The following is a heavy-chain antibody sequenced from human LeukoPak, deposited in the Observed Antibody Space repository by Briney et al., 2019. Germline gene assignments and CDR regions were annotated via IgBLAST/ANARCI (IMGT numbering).Heavy chain of an antibody. V-gene: IGHV4-31*03. CDR2: IYYSDNT. Sequence: SQTLCLTCTVSGGSINRGRYYWSWIRQHPGKGLEWLGYIYYSDNTFYLPSPRGRVTISVDTSKNPFSLRLSSVTAADTAVYYCARAPASYYDPYFDSWGQGTLVTVTS. J-gene: IGHJ4*02. CDR1: GGSINRGRYY. D-gene: IGHD3-22*01. CDR3: ARAPASYYDPYFDS.